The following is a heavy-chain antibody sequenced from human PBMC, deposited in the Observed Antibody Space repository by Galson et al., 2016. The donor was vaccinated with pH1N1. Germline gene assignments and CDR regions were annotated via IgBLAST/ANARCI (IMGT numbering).Heavy chain of an antibody. CDR3: ARAPYSAGWYPEFDF. Sequence: SLRLSCAASEFSEFSFSNYCLNWVRQAPGKGLEWIESISSSSIHIKYADSVKGRFTISRDNGKFSVYLQMNNLRDDDTAVYYCARAPYSAGWYPEFDFWGPGTLVTVSS. D-gene: IGHD1-26*01. V-gene: IGHV3-21*01. CDR2: ISSSSIHI. CDR1: EFSEFSFSNYC. J-gene: IGHJ4*01.